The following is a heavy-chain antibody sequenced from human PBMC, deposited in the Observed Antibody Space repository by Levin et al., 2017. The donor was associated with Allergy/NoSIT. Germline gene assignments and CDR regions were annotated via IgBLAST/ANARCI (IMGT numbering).Heavy chain of an antibody. V-gene: IGHV3-48*03. CDR3: ASYQQLDPNYYYYGMDV. Sequence: LSLTCAASGFTFSSYEMNWVRQAPGKGLEWVSYISSSGSTIYYADSVKGRFTISRDNAKNSLYLQMNSLRAEDTAVYYCASYQQLDPNYYYYGMDVWGQGTTVTVSS. D-gene: IGHD6-13*01. J-gene: IGHJ6*02. CDR2: ISSSGSTI. CDR1: GFTFSSYE.